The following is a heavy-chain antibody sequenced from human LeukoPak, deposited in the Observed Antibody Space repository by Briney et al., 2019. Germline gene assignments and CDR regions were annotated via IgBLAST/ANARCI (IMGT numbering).Heavy chain of an antibody. CDR3: ARDPLGPFTSY. CDR2: ISGRGSTI. D-gene: IGHD3-10*01. Sequence: GGSLRLSCTASGFTFSDFFTSWIRQAPGKGLEWVSYISGRGSTIYYADSVRGRFTVSRDNAKNSLYLQMNSLRAADTAIYYCARDPLGPFTSYWGQGTLVTVSS. J-gene: IGHJ4*02. V-gene: IGHV3-11*01. CDR1: GFTFSDFF.